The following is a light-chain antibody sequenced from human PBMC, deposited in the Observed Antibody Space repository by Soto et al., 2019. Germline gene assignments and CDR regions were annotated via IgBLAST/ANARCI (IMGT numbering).Light chain of an antibody. CDR3: AAWDDSLNGDV. Sequence: QAVLTQPPSASGTPGQRITISCSGSSSNIGSSTVNWYQQLPGTAPKLLIYSNNQRPSGVPDRFPRSKSGASASLAMSGLQSDGEDDYDCAAWDDSLNGDVIGTGTKVTV. V-gene: IGLV1-44*01. CDR2: SNN. J-gene: IGLJ1*01. CDR1: SSNIGSST.